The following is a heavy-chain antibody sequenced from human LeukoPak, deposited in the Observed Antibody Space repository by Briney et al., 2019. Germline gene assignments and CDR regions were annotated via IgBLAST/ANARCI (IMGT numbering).Heavy chain of an antibody. V-gene: IGHV3-23*01. CDR2: ISGRGGTT. CDR3: AELGITMIGGV. D-gene: IGHD3-10*02. J-gene: IGHJ6*04. Sequence: GGSLRLSCAASGFTFSSYAMSWVRQAPGKGLEWVSVISGRGGTTYYADSVKGRFTISRDNAKNSLYLQMNSLRAEDTAVYCCAELGITMIGGVWGKGTTVTISS. CDR1: GFTFSSYA.